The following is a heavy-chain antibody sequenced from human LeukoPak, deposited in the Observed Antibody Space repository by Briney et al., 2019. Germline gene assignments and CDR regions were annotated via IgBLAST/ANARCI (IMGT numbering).Heavy chain of an antibody. J-gene: IGHJ4*02. V-gene: IGHV1-69*06. CDR3: ARSGPILRYFDWLLRQ. D-gene: IGHD3-9*01. CDR2: ITKFGST. CDR1: GDTFSNYA. Sequence: SVKVSCKASGDTFSNYAISWVRLAPGQGLEWMGAITKFGSTNYAHNFVGRVTMTADKSTSTAFMELSSLRSEDTAVYYCARSGPILRYFDWLLRQWGQGTLVTVSS.